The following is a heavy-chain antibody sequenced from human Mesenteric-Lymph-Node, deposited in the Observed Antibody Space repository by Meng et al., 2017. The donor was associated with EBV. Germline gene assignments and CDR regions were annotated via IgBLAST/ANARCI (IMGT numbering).Heavy chain of an antibody. CDR1: GFTFSSYW. V-gene: IGHV3-74*01. Sequence: ELVEAGGASVQPGGSLRRSCAASGFTFSSYWMYWVRQAPGKGLLWVSRINSDGTATTYADSVKGRFTISRDNAKNTLYLQMSSLRVEDTAVYYCARDRSIWSRGYFHHWGQGTLVTVSS. J-gene: IGHJ1*01. D-gene: IGHD6-13*01. CDR3: ARDRSIWSRGYFHH. CDR2: INSDGTAT.